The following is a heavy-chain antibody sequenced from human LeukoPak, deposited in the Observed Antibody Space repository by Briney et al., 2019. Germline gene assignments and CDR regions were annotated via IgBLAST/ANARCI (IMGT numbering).Heavy chain of an antibody. D-gene: IGHD2-21*01. CDR1: GGSISSYY. Sequence: KTSETLSRTGTGSGGSISSYYWSWIRQPAGKGLEWIGRIYTSGSTNYNPSLKSRVTMSVDTSKNQFSLKLSSVTAADTAVYYCARDPSHCGGDCYSDWGQGTLVTVSS. J-gene: IGHJ4*02. V-gene: IGHV4-4*07. CDR2: IYTSGST. CDR3: ARDPSHCGGDCYSD.